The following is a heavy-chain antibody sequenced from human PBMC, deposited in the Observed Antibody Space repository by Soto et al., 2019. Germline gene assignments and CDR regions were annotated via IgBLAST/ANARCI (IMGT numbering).Heavy chain of an antibody. CDR2: ISRSSSYI. J-gene: IGHJ6*02. D-gene: IGHD6-19*01. Sequence: EVQLVESGGGLVKPGGSLRLSCAASGFTFSSYSMNWVRQAPGKGLELVSSISRSSSYIYYADSVKGRFTISRDSAKNSLYLQMNSLRAEDTAVYYCARIQIAVAGTSYYYYGMDDWGQGTTVTVSS. CDR1: GFTFSSYS. CDR3: ARIQIAVAGTSYYYYGMDD. V-gene: IGHV3-21*01.